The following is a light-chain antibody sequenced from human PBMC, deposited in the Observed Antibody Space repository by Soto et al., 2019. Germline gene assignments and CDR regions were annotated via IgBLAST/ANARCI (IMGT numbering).Light chain of an antibody. J-gene: IGLJ2*01. CDR2: KDS. CDR1: ALPKQY. V-gene: IGLV3-25*03. Sequence: SYELTQPPSVSVSPGQTARITCSGDALPKQYAYWYQQKPGQAPVPVIYKDSERPSGIPERFSGSSSGTTVTLTISGVQAEDEADYYCQSADSSGTYREVFGGGTKLTVL. CDR3: QSADSSGTYREV.